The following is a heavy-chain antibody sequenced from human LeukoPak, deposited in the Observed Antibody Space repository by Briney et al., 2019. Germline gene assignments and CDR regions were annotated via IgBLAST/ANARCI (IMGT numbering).Heavy chain of an antibody. CDR3: TKGGAVFDY. J-gene: IGHJ4*02. V-gene: IGHV3-7*01. Sequence: GGSLRLSCAASGFTFSSYWMSWVRQAPGKGLEWVANIKQDGSEKYYVDSVKGRFTISRDNAKNSLFLQMNSLRAEDTAVYYCTKGGAVFDYWGQGTLVTVSS. D-gene: IGHD1-26*01. CDR1: GFTFSSYW. CDR2: IKQDGSEK.